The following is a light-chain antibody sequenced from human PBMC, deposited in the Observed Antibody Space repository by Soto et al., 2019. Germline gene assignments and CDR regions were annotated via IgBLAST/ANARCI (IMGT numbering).Light chain of an antibody. CDR3: SSYTSSSTRV. J-gene: IGLJ2*01. CDR1: SSDVGGYNY. V-gene: IGLV2-14*01. CDR2: DVS. Sequence: SVLTQPASVSGSPGQSITISCTGTSSDVGGYNYVSWYQPHPGKAPKLMIYDVSNRPSGVSNRFAGSKSGNTASLTISGLQAEDEAEDYCSSYTSSSTRVFGGGTKLTVL.